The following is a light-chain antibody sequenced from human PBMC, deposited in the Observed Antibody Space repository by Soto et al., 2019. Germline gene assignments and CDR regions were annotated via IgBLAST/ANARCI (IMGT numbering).Light chain of an antibody. J-gene: IGKJ1*01. CDR1: QTVSSTY. CDR2: GAS. CDR3: HQCGNSWWT. Sequence: EIVLTQSPGTLSLSPGERATLSCRASQTVSSTYLVWYQQKPGQAPRLLIYGASSRAPSVSDRFSGSGSGTDFSLAISRLEPEDFAVYYCHQCGNSWWTFGQGTKVEIK. V-gene: IGKV3-20*01.